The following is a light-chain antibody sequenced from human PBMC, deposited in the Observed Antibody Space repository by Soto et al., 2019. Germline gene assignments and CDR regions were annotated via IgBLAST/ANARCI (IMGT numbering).Light chain of an antibody. J-gene: IGKJ2*01. V-gene: IGKV3-20*01. CDR3: HQYGSSPPYT. Sequence: EVVLTQSPGPLSLSPGERATLSCRASQSVTNNYLAWYQQRPGQATRLLIFGSSDRATGIADRFSGSGSGTDFTLTISRLEPEDFAVYYYHQYGSSPPYTFGQGTKLEIK. CDR1: QSVTNNY. CDR2: GSS.